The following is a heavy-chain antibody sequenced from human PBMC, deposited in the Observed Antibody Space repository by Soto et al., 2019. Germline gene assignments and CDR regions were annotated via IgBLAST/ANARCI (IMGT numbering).Heavy chain of an antibody. D-gene: IGHD1-7*01. Sequence: QVQLQQSGPGLVRPSETLSLSCSVSGASVSSYYWSWVRQPPGKGLEWIGYIYYIGAYNYNPSLKSRVTISVDTSKNQFSLKLTSVTAADTAVYYCARTPETRDWLDPWGQGTLVTGSS. J-gene: IGHJ5*02. CDR1: GASVSSYY. CDR3: ARTPETRDWLDP. CDR2: IYYIGAY. V-gene: IGHV4-59*02.